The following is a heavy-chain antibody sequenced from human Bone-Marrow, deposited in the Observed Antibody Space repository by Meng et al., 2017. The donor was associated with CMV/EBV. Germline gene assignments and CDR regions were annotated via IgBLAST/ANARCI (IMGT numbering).Heavy chain of an antibody. J-gene: IGHJ4*02. CDR1: GGTFSSYA. Sequence: SGGTFSSYAISWVRQAPGQGLEWMGGIIPIFGTANYAQKFQGRVTITADKSTSTAYMELSSLRSEDTAVHYCASKSLGRLSSWYYFDYWGQGTLVTVSS. CDR2: IIPIFGTA. V-gene: IGHV1-69*06. CDR3: ASKSLGRLSSWYYFDY. D-gene: IGHD6-13*01.